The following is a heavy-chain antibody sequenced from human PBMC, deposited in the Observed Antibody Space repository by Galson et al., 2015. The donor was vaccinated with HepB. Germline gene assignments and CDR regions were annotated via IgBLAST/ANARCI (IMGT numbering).Heavy chain of an antibody. CDR1: GYTFTSYY. CDR2: INPSGGST. V-gene: IGHV1-46*01. CDR3: ARDQGDSSGWYVGMDY. D-gene: IGHD6-19*01. J-gene: IGHJ4*02. Sequence: SVKVSCKASGYTFTSYYMHWVRQAPGQGLEWMGIINPSGGSTSYAQKFQGRVTMTRDTSTSTVYMELSSLRSEDTAVYYCARDQGDSSGWYVGMDYWGQGTLVTVSS.